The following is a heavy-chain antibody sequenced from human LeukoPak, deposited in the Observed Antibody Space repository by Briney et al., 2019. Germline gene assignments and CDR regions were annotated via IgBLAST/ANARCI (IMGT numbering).Heavy chain of an antibody. D-gene: IGHD1-26*01. V-gene: IGHV1-2*06. CDR3: ARDYSGSYAH. CDR2: IHPNSGDT. CDR1: GYSFTDYY. J-gene: IGHJ4*02. Sequence: ASVTVSCTASGYSFTDYYIHWVRQAPGQGLEWVGLIHPNSGDTFYVQKFRGRVTMTRDTSINTAYMELDRLTSDDTAVYYCARDYSGSYAHWAQGTLVTVSS.